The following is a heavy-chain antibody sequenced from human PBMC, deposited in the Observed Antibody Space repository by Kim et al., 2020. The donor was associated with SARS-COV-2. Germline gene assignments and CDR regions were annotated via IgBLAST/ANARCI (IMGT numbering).Heavy chain of an antibody. V-gene: IGHV4-59*01. Sequence: SETLSLTCTVSGGSISSYSWSWIRQPPGKGLEWIGYIYYSGSTNYNPSLKSRVTISVETSKNQFSLQLSSVTAADTAVYYCARDRGQLGLDYCGQGTLVT. J-gene: IGHJ4*02. CDR3: ARDRGQLGLDY. CDR2: IYYSGST. CDR1: GGSISSYS. D-gene: IGHD6-6*01.